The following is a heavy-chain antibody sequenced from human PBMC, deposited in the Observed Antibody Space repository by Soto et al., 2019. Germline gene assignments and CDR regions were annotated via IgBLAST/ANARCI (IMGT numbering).Heavy chain of an antibody. D-gene: IGHD4-17*01. CDR3: ARADTVYGAFDI. Sequence: GGSLRLSCAASGFTVSSNYMSWVRQAPGKGLEWVSVIYSGGSTYYADSVEGRFTISRDNSKNTLYLQMNSLRAEDTAVYYCARADTVYGAFDIWGQGTMVTVSS. CDR2: IYSGGST. J-gene: IGHJ3*02. CDR1: GFTVSSNY. V-gene: IGHV3-66*01.